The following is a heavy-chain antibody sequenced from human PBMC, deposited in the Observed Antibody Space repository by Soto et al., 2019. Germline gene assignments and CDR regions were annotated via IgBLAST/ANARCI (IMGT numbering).Heavy chain of an antibody. Sequence: GSLRLSCAASGFTFSSYWMSWVRQAPGKGLEWVANIKQDGSEKYYVDSVKGRFTISRDNAKNSLYLQMNSLRAEDTAVYYCARFYYDSSGYLPSPYYYYYGMDVWGQGTTVT. CDR1: GFTFSSYW. D-gene: IGHD3-22*01. CDR3: ARFYYDSSGYLPSPYYYYYGMDV. J-gene: IGHJ6*02. V-gene: IGHV3-7*01. CDR2: IKQDGSEK.